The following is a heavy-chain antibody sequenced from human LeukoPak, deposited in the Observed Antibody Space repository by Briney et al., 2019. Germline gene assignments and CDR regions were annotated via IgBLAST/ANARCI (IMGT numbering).Heavy chain of an antibody. Sequence: SETLSLTCAVYGGSFSGYYWSWIRQPPGEGLEWIGEINHSGSTNYNPSLKSRVTISVDTPKNQFSLKLSSVTAADTAVYYCALRSVMYNWFDPWGQGTLVTVSS. CDR3: ALRSVMYNWFDP. CDR1: GGSFSGYY. D-gene: IGHD2-21*01. V-gene: IGHV4-34*01. CDR2: INHSGST. J-gene: IGHJ5*02.